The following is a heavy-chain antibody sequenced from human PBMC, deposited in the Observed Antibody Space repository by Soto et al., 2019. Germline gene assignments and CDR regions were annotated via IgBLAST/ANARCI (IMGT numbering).Heavy chain of an antibody. CDR2: IKSKTDGGTT. V-gene: IGHV3-15*07. D-gene: IGHD3-22*01. CDR1: GFTFSNAW. Sequence: GGSLRLSCAASGFTFSNAWMNWVRQAPGKGLEWVGRIKSKTDGGTTDYAAPVKGRFTISRDDSKNTLYLQMNSLKTEDTAVYYCTTGTFPDSSGPYYYYYYGMDVWGQGTTVTVSS. CDR3: TTGTFPDSSGPYYYYYYGMDV. J-gene: IGHJ6*02.